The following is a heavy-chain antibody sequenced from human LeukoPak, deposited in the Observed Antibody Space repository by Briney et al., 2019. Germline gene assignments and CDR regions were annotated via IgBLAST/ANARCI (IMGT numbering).Heavy chain of an antibody. CDR3: ARDKERWELHYYFDY. J-gene: IGHJ4*02. D-gene: IGHD1-26*01. CDR1: GGTFSSYA. V-gene: IGHV1-69*13. Sequence: SVKVSCKASGGTFSSYAISWVRQAPGQGLEWMGGIIPIFGTANYAQKFQGRVTITADEPTTTAYMELSSLRSEDTAVYYCARDKERWELHYYFDYWGQGTLVTVSS. CDR2: IIPIFGTA.